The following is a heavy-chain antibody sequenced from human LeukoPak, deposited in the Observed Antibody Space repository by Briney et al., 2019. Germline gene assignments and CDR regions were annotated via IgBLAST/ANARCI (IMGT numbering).Heavy chain of an antibody. D-gene: IGHD3-10*01. J-gene: IGHJ4*02. CDR1: GGSFSNYA. Sequence: RASVKVSCKASGGSFSNYAISWVRQAPGQGLEWMGRSIPVVGPADYAQSFQGRVTITADTSTNTAYMELSSLRSEDTAVYYCARGGIDYYGSGSLTIWGQGTLVTVSS. V-gene: IGHV1-69*04. CDR2: SIPVVGPA. CDR3: ARGGIDYYGSGSLTI.